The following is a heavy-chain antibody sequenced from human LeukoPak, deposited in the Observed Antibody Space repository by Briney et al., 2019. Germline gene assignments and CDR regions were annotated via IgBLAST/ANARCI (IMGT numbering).Heavy chain of an antibody. D-gene: IGHD3-22*01. CDR2: ISGGGGST. CDR3: ARSIVVVNPPFDY. J-gene: IGHJ4*02. CDR1: GFTFNNYA. Sequence: GGSLRLSCAASGFTFNNYAMSWVRQAPGKGLEWVSGISGGGGSTYYADSVKGRFTISRDNSKNTLYLQMNSLRAEDTAVYYCARSIVVVNPPFDYWGQGTLVTVSS. V-gene: IGHV3-23*01.